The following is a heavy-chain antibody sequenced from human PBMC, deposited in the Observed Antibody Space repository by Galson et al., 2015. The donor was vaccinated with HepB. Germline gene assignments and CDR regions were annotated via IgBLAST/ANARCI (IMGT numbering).Heavy chain of an antibody. CDR3: AKAPPRSIVGAGNEGGFDH. V-gene: IGHV3-23*01. CDR2: ISGSGGST. D-gene: IGHD1-26*01. Sequence: SLRLSCAASGFTFSSYAMSWVRQAPGKGLEWVSAISGSGGSTYYADSVKGRFNISRDNSKNTLYLQMNSLGAEDMAVYYCAKAPPRSIVGAGNEGGFDHSRQASRFTVSS. J-gene: IGHJ4*02. CDR1: GFTFSSYA.